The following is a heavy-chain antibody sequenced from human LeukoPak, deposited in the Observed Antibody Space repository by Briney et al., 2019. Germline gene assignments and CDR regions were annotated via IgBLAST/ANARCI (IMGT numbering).Heavy chain of an antibody. CDR1: GFTFSTYD. CDR3: ARDSSGWGLDV. Sequence: SGGSLRLSCAASGFTFSTYDMHWVRQATGKGLEWVSAIGRAGDTHYPGSVKGRFTISRENAKNSLYLQMNSLRAGDTAVYYCARDSSGWGLDVWGQGTTVTVSS. D-gene: IGHD6-19*01. CDR2: IGRAGDT. V-gene: IGHV3-13*04. J-gene: IGHJ6*02.